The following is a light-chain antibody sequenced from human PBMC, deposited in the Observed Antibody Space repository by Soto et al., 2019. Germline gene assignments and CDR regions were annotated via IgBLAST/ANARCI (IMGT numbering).Light chain of an antibody. CDR3: QQYNNLPPIT. CDR2: GAS. Sequence: EIVMTHSPAALSVSHGERATLSCRASQSVSSNLAWYQQKPGQAPRLLIYGASTRATGIPARFSGSGSGTEFTLTISSLQSEDFAVYYCQQYNNLPPITFGQGTRLEI. CDR1: QSVSSN. V-gene: IGKV3-15*01. J-gene: IGKJ5*01.